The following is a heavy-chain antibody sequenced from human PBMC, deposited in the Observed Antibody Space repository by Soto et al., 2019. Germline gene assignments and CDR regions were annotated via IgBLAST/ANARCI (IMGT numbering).Heavy chain of an antibody. V-gene: IGHV3-48*02. J-gene: IGHJ4*02. Sequence: GGSLRLSCAASGLTFSSYSMNWVRQAPGEGMEGVSYISSSSSTIYYAGSVKGRFTISSDNAKNSLYLQMNSLRDEDTAVYYCSRVDWNDFDYWGQGTLVTVSS. D-gene: IGHD1-1*01. CDR1: GLTFSSYS. CDR2: ISSSSSTI. CDR3: SRVDWNDFDY.